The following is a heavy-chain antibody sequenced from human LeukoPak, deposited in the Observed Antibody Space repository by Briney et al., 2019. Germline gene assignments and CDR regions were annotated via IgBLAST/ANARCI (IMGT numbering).Heavy chain of an antibody. D-gene: IGHD2-21*02. CDR1: GFTFSSYG. CDR2: ISGSGGST. CDR3: AKDMSGGDCPDY. V-gene: IGHV3-23*01. J-gene: IGHJ4*02. Sequence: GGSLRLSCAASGFTFSSYGMSWVRQAPGKGLEWVSAISGSGGSTYYADSVKGRFTTSRDNSKNTLYLQMNSLRAEDTAVYYCAKDMSGGDCPDYWGQGTLVTVSS.